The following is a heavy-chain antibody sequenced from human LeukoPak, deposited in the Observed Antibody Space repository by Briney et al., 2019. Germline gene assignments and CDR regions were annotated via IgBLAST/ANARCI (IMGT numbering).Heavy chain of an antibody. D-gene: IGHD6-13*01. V-gene: IGHV1-69*13. CDR3: ARGGLAAADFSWNWFDP. J-gene: IGHJ5*02. Sequence: ASVKVSCKASGGTFSKYTISWVRQRPGQGLEWMGGITPLFGTANYAQKFQGRVTITADESASTAYMELSSLRSEDTAVYYCARGGLAAADFSWNWFDPWGQGTLVTVSS. CDR1: GGTFSKYT. CDR2: ITPLFGTA.